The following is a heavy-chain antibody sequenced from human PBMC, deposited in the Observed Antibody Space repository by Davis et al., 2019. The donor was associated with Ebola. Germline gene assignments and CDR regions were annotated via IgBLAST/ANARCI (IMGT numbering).Heavy chain of an antibody. D-gene: IGHD1-1*01. CDR1: GGPFSSYA. CDR2: ISAYNGNT. CDR3: ARAQFPTTSDH. Sequence: ASVKVSCKASGGPFSSYAISWVRQAPGQGLEWMGWISAYNGNTNYAQKLQGRVTMTTDTSTSTAYMELRSLGSDDTAVYYCARAQFPTTSDHWGQGTLVTVSS. J-gene: IGHJ4*02. V-gene: IGHV1-18*01.